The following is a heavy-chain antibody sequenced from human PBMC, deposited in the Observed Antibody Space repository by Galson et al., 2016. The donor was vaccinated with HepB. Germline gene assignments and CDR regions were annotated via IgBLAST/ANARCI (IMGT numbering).Heavy chain of an antibody. CDR1: GFTVSDNY. D-gene: IGHD6-13*01. CDR3: ARAIAAAGNFDY. CDR2: IYSGGET. Sequence: SLRLSCAASGFTVSDNYMSWVRQAPGKGLEWVSLIYSGGETLYADSVKGRFTISRDNSKNMLYLQMNSLRAEDTAVYYCARAIAAAGNFDYWGQGTLVTVSS. V-gene: IGHV3-53*01. J-gene: IGHJ4*02.